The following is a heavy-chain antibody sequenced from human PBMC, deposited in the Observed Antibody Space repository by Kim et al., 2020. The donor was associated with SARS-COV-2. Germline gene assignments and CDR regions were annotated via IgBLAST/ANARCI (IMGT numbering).Heavy chain of an antibody. Sequence: GGSLRLSCAASGFPFSGSHIHWVRQASGKVLEWVGRIKSKANSYATAYAASVNGRFTISRDDSKSTAYLEMSSLKTEDTAVYYCTRLDDILTGYDFWGQGTLVTVSS. CDR3: TRLDDILTGYDF. D-gene: IGHD3-9*01. V-gene: IGHV3-73*01. CDR2: IKSKANSYAT. CDR1: GFPFSGSH. J-gene: IGHJ4*02.